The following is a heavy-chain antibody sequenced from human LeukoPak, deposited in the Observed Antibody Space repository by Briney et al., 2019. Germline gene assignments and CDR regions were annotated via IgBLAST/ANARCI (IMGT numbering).Heavy chain of an antibody. CDR1: GLTLSKEA. CDR2: ISGSGVGGNT. V-gene: IGHV3-23*01. CDR3: AKRISAYGYHFDY. J-gene: IGHJ4*02. Sequence: GGSLRLSRGACGLTLSKEAMRWVRAAIGKGLEWVSGISGSGVGGNTFYADSVKGSFTISRDDSKTTLYLQMNSLRAEDTAVYYCAKRISAYGYHFDYWGQGTMVTVSS. D-gene: IGHD5-12*01.